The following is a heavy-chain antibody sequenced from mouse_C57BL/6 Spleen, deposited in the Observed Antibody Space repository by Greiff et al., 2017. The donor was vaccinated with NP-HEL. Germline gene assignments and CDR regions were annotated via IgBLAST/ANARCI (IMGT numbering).Heavy chain of an antibody. CDR1: GYTFTSYG. Sequence: QVQLQQSGAELARPGASVKLSCKASGYTFTSYGISWVKQRTGQGLEWIGEIYPRSGNTYYNEKFKGKATLTADKSSSTAYMELRSLTSEDSAVYFCARGPYYGSSEYYFDYWGQGTTLTVSS. D-gene: IGHD1-1*01. J-gene: IGHJ2*01. V-gene: IGHV1-81*01. CDR2: IYPRSGNT. CDR3: ARGPYYGSSEYYFDY.